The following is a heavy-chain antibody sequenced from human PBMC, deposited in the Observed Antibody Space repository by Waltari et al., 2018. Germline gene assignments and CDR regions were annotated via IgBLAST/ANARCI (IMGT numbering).Heavy chain of an antibody. CDR1: GFTFSSYS. CDR3: AGLLYCSSTSCYRNV. D-gene: IGHD2-2*02. V-gene: IGHV3-21*03. CDR2: ISSSSSYI. J-gene: IGHJ6*03. Sequence: EVQLVESGGGLVKPGGSLRLSCAASGFTFSSYSMNWVRQAPGKGLEWVSSISSSSSYIYYADSVKGRFTISRDNAKNSLYLQMNSLRAEDTAVYYCAGLLYCSSTSCYRNVWGKGTTVTVSS.